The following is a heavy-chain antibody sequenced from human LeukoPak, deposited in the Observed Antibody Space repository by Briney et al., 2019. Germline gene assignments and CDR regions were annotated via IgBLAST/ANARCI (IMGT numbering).Heavy chain of an antibody. CDR1: GGTFSSYA. Sequence: SVKVSCKASGGTFSSYAISWVRQAPGQGLEWMGGIIPIFGTTNYAQKFQGRVTITTDESTSTAYMELSSLRSEDTAVYYCARADSSGYDLFHWGQGTLVTVSS. J-gene: IGHJ4*02. D-gene: IGHD5-12*01. CDR2: IIPIFGTT. V-gene: IGHV1-69*05. CDR3: ARADSSGYDLFH.